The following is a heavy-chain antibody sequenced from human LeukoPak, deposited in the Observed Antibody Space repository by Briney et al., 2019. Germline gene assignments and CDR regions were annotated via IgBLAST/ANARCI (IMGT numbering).Heavy chain of an antibody. CDR1: GFTFSSYA. V-gene: IGHV3-30*04. J-gene: IGHJ4*02. Sequence: QSGGSLRLSCAASGFTFSSYAMHWVRRAPGKGLEWVAVISYDGSNKYYADSVKGRFTISRDNSKNTLYLQMNSLRAEDTAVYYCASPPYYSSGWAPFDYWGQGTLVTVSS. CDR2: ISYDGSNK. D-gene: IGHD6-19*01. CDR3: ASPPYYSSGWAPFDY.